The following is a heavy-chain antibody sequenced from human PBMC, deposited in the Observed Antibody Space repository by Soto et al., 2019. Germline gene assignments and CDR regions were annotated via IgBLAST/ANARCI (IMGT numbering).Heavy chain of an antibody. V-gene: IGHV5-10-1*01. CDR2: IDPSDSQT. D-gene: IGHD3-22*01. CDR1: GYSFAGYW. CDR3: ARQIYDSDTGPNFQYYFDS. Sequence: XESLKISCKGSGYSFAGYWITWVRQNPGKGLEWMGRIDPSDSQTYYSPSFRGHVTISVTKSITTVFLQWSSLRASDTAMYYCARQIYDSDTGPNFQYYFDSWGQGTPVTVSS. J-gene: IGHJ4*02.